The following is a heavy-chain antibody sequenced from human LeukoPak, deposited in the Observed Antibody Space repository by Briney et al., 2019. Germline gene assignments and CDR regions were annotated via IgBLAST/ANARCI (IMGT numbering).Heavy chain of an antibody. D-gene: IGHD2-15*01. Sequence: GGSLRLSCAASGFTFDNYAMHWVRQAPGKGLEGVSGINWNSGSIDYADSVKGRFTISRDNAKNSLYLQMNSLRAEDTALYYCPKGGRDRRGGRCYSYYFDYWGQGTMATVSS. CDR1: GFTFDNYA. J-gene: IGHJ4*02. CDR2: INWNSGSI. V-gene: IGHV3-9*01. CDR3: PKGGRDRRGGRCYSYYFDY.